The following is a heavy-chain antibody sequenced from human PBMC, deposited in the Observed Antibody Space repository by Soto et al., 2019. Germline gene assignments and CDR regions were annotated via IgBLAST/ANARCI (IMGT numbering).Heavy chain of an antibody. CDR3: ARAPYYYDIVGYCGY. J-gene: IGHJ4*02. D-gene: IGHD3-22*01. V-gene: IGHV3-21*01. CDR2: ISSSSSYI. Sequence: GRAPRLSCAASGFTFSSYSMNWVRQAPGKGLEWVSSISSSSSYIYYADSVKGRFTISRDNAKNSLYLQMNSLRAEDTAVYYCARAPYYYDIVGYCGYWRQLTLVTASS. CDR1: GFTFSSYS.